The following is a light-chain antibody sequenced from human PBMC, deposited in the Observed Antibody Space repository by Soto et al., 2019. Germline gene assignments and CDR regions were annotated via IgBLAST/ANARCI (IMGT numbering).Light chain of an antibody. CDR2: GAS. V-gene: IGKV3-20*01. CDR1: QIVSSSY. CDR3: QHFGGTTFT. J-gene: IGKJ5*01. Sequence: EIVLTQSPGTLSLSPVEGATLSFRASQIVSSSYIAWYQQRPGQTPSLLIYGASTRATGIPDRFSGSGSGTDFTLTISRLEPGDFAVYYCQHFGGTTFTFGQGTRLEIK.